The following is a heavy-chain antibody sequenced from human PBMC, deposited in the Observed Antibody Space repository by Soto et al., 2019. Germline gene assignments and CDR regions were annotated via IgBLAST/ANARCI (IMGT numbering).Heavy chain of an antibody. CDR1: SGSITNDNC. Sequence: SETLSLTCAVSSGSITNDNCWSWVRQPPGKGLEWIGEIHHSGRSNYNPSLKSRLTISVDKSKNQFFLKLNSVTAADTAVYYCAGGLSEWGRIDFSGQGNLVTLCS. CDR2: IHHSGRS. V-gene: IGHV4-4*02. CDR3: AGGLSEWGRIDF. D-gene: IGHD3-3*01. J-gene: IGHJ4*02.